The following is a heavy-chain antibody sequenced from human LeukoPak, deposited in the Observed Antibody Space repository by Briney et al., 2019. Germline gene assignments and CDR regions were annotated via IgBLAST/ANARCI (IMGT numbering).Heavy chain of an antibody. V-gene: IGHV3-30*02. CDR1: GFTFSSYG. Sequence: PGGSLRLSCAASGFTFSSYGMHWVRQAPGKGLERVAFIRYDGSNKYYADSVKGRFTISRDNSKNTLYLQMNSLRAEDTAVYYCATYSSSSGWFDPWGQGTLVTVSS. J-gene: IGHJ5*02. CDR2: IRYDGSNK. D-gene: IGHD6-6*01. CDR3: ATYSSSSGWFDP.